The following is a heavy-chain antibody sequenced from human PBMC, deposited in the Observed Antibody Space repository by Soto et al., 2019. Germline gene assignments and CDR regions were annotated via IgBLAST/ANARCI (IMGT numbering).Heavy chain of an antibody. D-gene: IGHD2-15*01. J-gene: IGHJ6*02. CDR2: MNPNSGNT. V-gene: IGHV1-8*01. CDR3: ASNTDSGGFKTYYYYYGMDV. Sequence: ASVKVSCKASGYTFTSYDINWVRQATGQGLEWMGWMNPNSGNTGYAQKFQGRVTMTRNTSISTAYMELSSLRSEDTAVYYCASNTDSGGFKTYYYYYGMDVWGQGTTVTVS. CDR1: GYTFTSYD.